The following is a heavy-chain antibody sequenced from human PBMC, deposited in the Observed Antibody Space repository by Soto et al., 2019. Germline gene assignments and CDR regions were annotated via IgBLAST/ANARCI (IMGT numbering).Heavy chain of an antibody. V-gene: IGHV1-69*13. Sequence: AASVKVSCKASGGTFSSYAISWVRQAPGQGLEWMGGIIPIFGTANYAQKFQGRVTITADESTSTAYMELSSLRSEDTAVYYCARATGAAEYFQHWGQGTLVTVSS. CDR3: ARATGAAEYFQH. D-gene: IGHD3-10*01. CDR2: IIPIFGTA. J-gene: IGHJ1*01. CDR1: GGTFSSYA.